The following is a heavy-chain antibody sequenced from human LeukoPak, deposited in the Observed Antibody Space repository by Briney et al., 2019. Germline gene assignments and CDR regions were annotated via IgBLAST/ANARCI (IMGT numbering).Heavy chain of an antibody. Sequence: GVSLRLYCAASGFTFRYYTMSWVRQAPGKGLEWVSSISSTGSSIYYADSVKGLFTISRDNAKNSLYLQMSSLRVEDTAVYYCARDDVAWNDVHWFDPWGQGTLVTVSS. D-gene: IGHD1-1*01. V-gene: IGHV3-21*01. CDR2: ISSTGSSI. J-gene: IGHJ5*02. CDR3: ARDDVAWNDVHWFDP. CDR1: GFTFRYYT.